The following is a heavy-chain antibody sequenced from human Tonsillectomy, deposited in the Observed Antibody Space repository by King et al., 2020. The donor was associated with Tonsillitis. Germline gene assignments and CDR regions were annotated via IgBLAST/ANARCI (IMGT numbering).Heavy chain of an antibody. J-gene: IGHJ4*02. Sequence: VQLVESGGGLVQPGGSLRLSCAASGFTFSSYWMTWVRQAPGKGLEWVANIKQDGSEKYYVDSVKGRFTISRDNAKNSLYLQMNSLRAEDTAVYFCAGDLHIVGVVTPFDYWGQGTLVTVSS. CDR2: IKQDGSEK. CDR3: AGDLHIVGVVTPFDY. CDR1: GFTFSSYW. V-gene: IGHV3-7*01. D-gene: IGHD3-3*01.